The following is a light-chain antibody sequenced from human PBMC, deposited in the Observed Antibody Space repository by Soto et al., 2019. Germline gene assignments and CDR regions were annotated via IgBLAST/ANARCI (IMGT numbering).Light chain of an antibody. CDR2: EVS. CDR1: SSDVGGYNY. J-gene: IGLJ1*01. CDR3: SAYSSSSTHYV. Sequence: QSVLTQPASVSGSPGQSITISCTGTSSDVGGYNYVSWFQQHPGKAPKLMIFEVSDRPSGISNRFSGSKSGNTASLTISGLQAEDEADYDCSAYSSSSTHYVFGTGTKLTVL. V-gene: IGLV2-14*01.